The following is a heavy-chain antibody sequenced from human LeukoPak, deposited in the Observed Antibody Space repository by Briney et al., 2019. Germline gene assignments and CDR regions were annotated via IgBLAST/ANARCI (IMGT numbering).Heavy chain of an antibody. CDR1: GFTFSSYG. V-gene: IGHV3-30*18. CDR3: AKDRSIAAAGRDY. Sequence: GGSLRLSCAASGFTFSSYGMHCVRQAPGKGLEWVAVISYDGSNEYYADSVKGRFTISRDNSKNTLYLQMNSLRAEDTAVYYCAKDRSIAAAGRDYWGQGTLVTVSS. D-gene: IGHD6-13*01. CDR2: ISYDGSNE. J-gene: IGHJ4*02.